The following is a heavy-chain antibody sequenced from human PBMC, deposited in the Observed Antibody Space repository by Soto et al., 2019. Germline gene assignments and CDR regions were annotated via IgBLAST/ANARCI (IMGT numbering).Heavy chain of an antibody. CDR1: GFTFSSYG. D-gene: IGHD1-26*01. CDR2: ISYDGSNK. Sequence: VGSLRLSCAASGFTFSSYGMHWVRQAPGKGLEWVAVISYDGSNKYYADSVKGRFTISRDNSKNTLYLQMNSLRAEDTAVYYCASVVGATNYYYYYGMDVWGQGTTVTVSS. CDR3: ASVVGATNYYYYYGMDV. V-gene: IGHV3-30*03. J-gene: IGHJ6*02.